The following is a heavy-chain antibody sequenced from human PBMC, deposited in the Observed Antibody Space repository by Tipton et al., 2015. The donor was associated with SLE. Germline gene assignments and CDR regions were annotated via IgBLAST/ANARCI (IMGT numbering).Heavy chain of an antibody. CDR1: GFTFSSYG. V-gene: IGHV3-30*18. Sequence: SLRLSCAASGFTFSSYGMHWVRQAPGKGLEWVAVISYDGSNKYYADSVKGRFTISRDNSKNTLYLQMNSLRAEDTAVYYCAKDRDPHLIAARPVDYWGQGTLVTVSS. J-gene: IGHJ4*02. D-gene: IGHD6-6*01. CDR2: ISYDGSNK. CDR3: AKDRDPHLIAARPVDY.